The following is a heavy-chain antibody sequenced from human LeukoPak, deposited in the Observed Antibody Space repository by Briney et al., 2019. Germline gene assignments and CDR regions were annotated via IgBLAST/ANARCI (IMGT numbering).Heavy chain of an antibody. D-gene: IGHD3-22*01. J-gene: IGHJ4*02. CDR3: ARHAVFYDSSGYPLDY. Sequence: SETLSLTCTVSGGSISSSSYYWGWIRQPPGKGLEWIGSMYYSGSTYYNPSLKSRVTISADTSKNQFSLKLSSVTAADTAVYYCARHAVFYDSSGYPLDYWGQGTLVTVSS. V-gene: IGHV4-39*07. CDR2: MYYSGST. CDR1: GGSISSSSYY.